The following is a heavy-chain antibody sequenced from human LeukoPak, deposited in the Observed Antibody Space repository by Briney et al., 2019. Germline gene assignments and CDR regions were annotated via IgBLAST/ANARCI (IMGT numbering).Heavy chain of an antibody. CDR3: ARAPRITIFGVIKNWFDP. J-gene: IGHJ5*02. D-gene: IGHD3-3*01. CDR1: GYTFTSYA. V-gene: IGHV7-4-1*01. CDR2: INTNTGNP. Sequence: GASVKVSCKASGYTFTSYAMNWVRQAPGQGLEWMGWINTNTGNPTYAQGFTGRFVFSLDTSVSTAYLQICSLKAEDTAVYYCARAPRITIFGVIKNWFDPWGQGTLVTVSS.